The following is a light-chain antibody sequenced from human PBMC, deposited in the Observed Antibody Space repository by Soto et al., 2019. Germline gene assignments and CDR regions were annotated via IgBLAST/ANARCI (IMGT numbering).Light chain of an antibody. V-gene: IGLV2-14*01. CDR3: SSYTSSNTLYV. J-gene: IGLJ1*01. Sequence: QSALTQPASVSGSPGQSIAISCTGTTSDVGDYNLVSWYQQHPGKAPKLMIYDVSNRPSGISDRFSASKSGNTASLTISGLQAEDEADYYCSSYTSSNTLYVFGTGTKVT. CDR2: DVS. CDR1: TSDVGDYNL.